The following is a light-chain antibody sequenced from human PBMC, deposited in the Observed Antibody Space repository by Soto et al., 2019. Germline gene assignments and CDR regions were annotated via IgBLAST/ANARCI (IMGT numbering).Light chain of an antibody. CDR2: SAS. CDR1: QSVSTS. V-gene: IGKV3-15*01. CDR3: QQYNNWWT. J-gene: IGKJ1*01. Sequence: EIVMTQSPATLSVSPGERATLSCRASQSVSTSLAWYQQKPGQAPRVLIYSASTRATGIPARFSGSGSGTEFTLTISSLQSEDFAVYYCQQYNNWWTFGQGTKVDIK.